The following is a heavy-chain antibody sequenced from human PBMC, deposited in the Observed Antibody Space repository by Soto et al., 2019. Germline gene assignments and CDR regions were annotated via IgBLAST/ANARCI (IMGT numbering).Heavy chain of an antibody. CDR3: ARGAYCSGGSCWDAFDI. V-gene: IGHV1-69*02. D-gene: IGHD2-15*01. CDR2: IIPILGIA. J-gene: IGHJ3*02. CDR1: GGTFSSYT. Sequence: QVQLVQSGAEVKKPGSSVKVSCKASGGTFSSYTISWVRQARGQGLEWMGRIIPILGIANYAQKFQGRVTITADKSTSTAYMELSSLRSEDTAVYYCARGAYCSGGSCWDAFDIWGQGTMVTVSS.